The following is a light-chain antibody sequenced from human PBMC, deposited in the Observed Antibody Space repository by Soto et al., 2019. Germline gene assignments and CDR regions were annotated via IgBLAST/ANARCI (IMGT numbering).Light chain of an antibody. CDR1: QTTSRRY. J-gene: IGKJ5*01. V-gene: IGKV3D-20*02. CDR3: QQRDYWQVT. Sequence: EIVLTQSPGTLSLSPGERATLSCRASQTTSRRYLAWYQQKPGQAPRLLIYDVSNRATGIPARFSGSGSGTDFTLTISSLEPEDFAVYYCQQRDYWQVTFGQGTRLEI. CDR2: DVS.